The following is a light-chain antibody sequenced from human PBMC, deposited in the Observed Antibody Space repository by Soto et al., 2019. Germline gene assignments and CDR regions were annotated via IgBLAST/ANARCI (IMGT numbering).Light chain of an antibody. J-gene: IGLJ1*01. Sequence: SALTQPASVSGSPGQSITISCTGTSSDVGGYNYVSWYQQHPGKAPKLMIYEVSNRPSGVSNRFSGSKSGNTASLTISGIQAEDEADYYCSSYTSSSIDYVFGTGTKVTVL. CDR1: SSDVGGYNY. V-gene: IGLV2-14*01. CDR2: EVS. CDR3: SSYTSSSIDYV.